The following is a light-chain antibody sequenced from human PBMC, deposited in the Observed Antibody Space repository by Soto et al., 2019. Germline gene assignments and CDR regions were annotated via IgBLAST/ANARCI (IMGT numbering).Light chain of an antibody. CDR1: QTVGTTY. CDR2: GAS. Sequence: EVVLAQSPGTLSLSPGERATLYCGASQTVGTTYLAWYQHKPGQAPRLLIYGASTRATGIPDRFSGSRSGTDFTLTISRLEPEDFAVYFCQLYGSSRWTFGQGTKVEFK. J-gene: IGKJ1*01. CDR3: QLYGSSRWT. V-gene: IGKV3-20*01.